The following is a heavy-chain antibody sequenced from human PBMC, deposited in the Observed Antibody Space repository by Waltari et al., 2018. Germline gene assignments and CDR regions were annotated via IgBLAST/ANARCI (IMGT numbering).Heavy chain of an antibody. D-gene: IGHD3-16*01. J-gene: IGHJ4*02. V-gene: IGHV3-7*03. CDR1: EFSFNPYW. CDR2: IKPDGSDK. Sequence: EVQLVESGGDLVQPGGSLRLSCSASEFSFNPYWMAWFRQAPGKRLEWVATIKPDGSDKYYVDSVRGRFAISRDNAKNVLYLQMNSLRAEDTAIFYCAKMGAGRAPDYWGQGTLVTVSS. CDR3: AKMGAGRAPDY.